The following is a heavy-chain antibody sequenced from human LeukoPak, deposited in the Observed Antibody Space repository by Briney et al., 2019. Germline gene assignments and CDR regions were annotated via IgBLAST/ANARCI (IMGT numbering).Heavy chain of an antibody. J-gene: IGHJ4*02. CDR3: ARSPELSAYFDY. D-gene: IGHD1-14*01. Sequence: SVKVSCKASGGTFSSYAIGWVRQAPGQGLEWMGGIIPIFGTANYAQKFQGRVTITADESTSTAYMELSSLRSEDTAVYYCARSPELSAYFDYWGQGTLVTVSS. CDR1: GGTFSSYA. V-gene: IGHV1-69*01. CDR2: IIPIFGTA.